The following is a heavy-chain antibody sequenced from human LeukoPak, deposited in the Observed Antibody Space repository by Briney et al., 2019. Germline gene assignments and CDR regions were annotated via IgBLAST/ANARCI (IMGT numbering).Heavy chain of an antibody. CDR2: IDYSGNT. CDR1: GGSISSSSYY. Sequence: SETLSPTCTVSGGSISSSSYYWGWIRQPPGKGLEWIGTIDYSGNTYYNPSLKSRVTTSVDTSKNQFSLKLSSVTAADTAVYYCARGSSSWGDYYYYYMDVWGKGTTVTISS. V-gene: IGHV4-39*01. J-gene: IGHJ6*03. CDR3: ARGSSSWGDYYYYYMDV. D-gene: IGHD6-13*01.